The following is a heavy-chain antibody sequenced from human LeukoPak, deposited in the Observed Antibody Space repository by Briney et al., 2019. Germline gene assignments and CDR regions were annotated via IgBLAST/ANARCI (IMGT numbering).Heavy chain of an antibody. Sequence: GGSLRLSCAASGFTFSSYSMNWVRQAPGKGLEWVSSISSSSSYIYYADSVKGRFTISRDNAKNSLYLQMNSLRAEDTPVYYCARSATEDTAMVVDYWGQGTLVTVSS. D-gene: IGHD5-18*01. V-gene: IGHV3-21*01. CDR3: ARSATEDTAMVVDY. J-gene: IGHJ4*02. CDR1: GFTFSSYS. CDR2: ISSSSSYI.